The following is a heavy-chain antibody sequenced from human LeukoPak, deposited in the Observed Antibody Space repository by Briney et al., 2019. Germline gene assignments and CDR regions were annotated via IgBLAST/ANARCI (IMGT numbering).Heavy chain of an antibody. CDR1: GGSISSSNW. CDR3: ASLTKKIAVAVAYFDY. Sequence: SGTLSLTFAVSGGSISSSNWWSWVRQPPGKGLEWIGEIYHSGSTNYNPSLKSRVTISVDKSKNQFSMKLSSVTAADTAVYYCASLTKKIAVAVAYFDYWGQGTLVTVSS. D-gene: IGHD6-19*01. CDR2: IYHSGST. V-gene: IGHV4-4*02. J-gene: IGHJ4*02.